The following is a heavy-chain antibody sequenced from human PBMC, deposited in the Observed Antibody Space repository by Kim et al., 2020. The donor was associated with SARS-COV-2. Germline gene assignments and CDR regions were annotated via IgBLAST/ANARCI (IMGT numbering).Heavy chain of an antibody. CDR1: GGSISSGGYY. J-gene: IGHJ6*02. V-gene: IGHV4-31*03. CDR3: AREMGYGDYPNFYYYGMDV. CDR2: IYYSGST. Sequence: SETLSLTCTVSGGSISSGGYYWSWIRQHPGKGLEWIGYIYYSGSTYYNPSLKSRVTISVDTSKNQFSLKLSSVTAADTAVYYCAREMGYGDYPNFYYYGMDVWGQGTTVTVSS. D-gene: IGHD4-17*01.